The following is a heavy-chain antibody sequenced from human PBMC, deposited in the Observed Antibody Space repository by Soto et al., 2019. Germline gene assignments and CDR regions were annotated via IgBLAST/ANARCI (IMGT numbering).Heavy chain of an antibody. D-gene: IGHD3-22*01. J-gene: IGHJ6*02. Sequence: GSLRLSCAASGFTFSSYEMNWVRQAPGKGLEWVSYISSSGSTIYYADSVKGRFTISRDNAKNSLYLQMNSLRAEDTAVYYCARGGRITMIVVASYGMDVWGQGTTVTVSS. CDR2: ISSSGSTI. CDR1: GFTFSSYE. V-gene: IGHV3-48*03. CDR3: ARGGRITMIVVASYGMDV.